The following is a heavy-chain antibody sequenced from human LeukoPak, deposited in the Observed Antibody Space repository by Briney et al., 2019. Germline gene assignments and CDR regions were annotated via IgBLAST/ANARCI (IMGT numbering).Heavy chain of an antibody. CDR1: GYTLTELS. CDR2: FDPEDGET. V-gene: IGHV1-24*01. D-gene: IGHD1-26*01. Sequence: ASVKVPCKVSGYTLTELSMHWVRQAPGKGLEWMGGFDPEDGETIYAQKFQGRVTMTEDTSTDTAYMELSSLRSEDTAVYYCATVDGGGELPDYWGQGTLVTVSS. J-gene: IGHJ4*02. CDR3: ATVDGGGELPDY.